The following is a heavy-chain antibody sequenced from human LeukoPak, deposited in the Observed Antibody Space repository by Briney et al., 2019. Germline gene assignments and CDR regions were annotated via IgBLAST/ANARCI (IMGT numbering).Heavy chain of an antibody. V-gene: IGHV4-59*01. D-gene: IGHD3-22*01. J-gene: IGHJ4*02. CDR1: GGSISSYY. Sequence: SETLSLTCTVSGGSISSYYWSWIRQPPGKGLEWIGYIYYSGSTNYNPSLKSRVTISVDTSKNQFSLKLSSVTAADTAVYYCARTGAYYDSSGYRLRFFDYWGQGTLVTVSS. CDR3: ARTGAYYDSSGYRLRFFDY. CDR2: IYYSGST.